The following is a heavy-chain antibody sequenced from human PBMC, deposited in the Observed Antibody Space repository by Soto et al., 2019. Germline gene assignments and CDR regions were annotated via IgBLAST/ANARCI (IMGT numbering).Heavy chain of an antibody. CDR2: INHSGST. V-gene: IGHV4-34*01. J-gene: IGHJ6*02. D-gene: IGHD5-18*01. CDR1: GGSFSGYY. CDR3: ARGQLWRYYYYYYGMDV. Sequence: NHSETLSLTCAVYGGSFSGYYWSWIRQPPGKGLEWIGEINHSGSTNYNPSLKSRVTISVDTSKNQFSLKLSSVTAADTAVYYCARGQLWRYYYYYYGMDVWGQGTTVTVSS.